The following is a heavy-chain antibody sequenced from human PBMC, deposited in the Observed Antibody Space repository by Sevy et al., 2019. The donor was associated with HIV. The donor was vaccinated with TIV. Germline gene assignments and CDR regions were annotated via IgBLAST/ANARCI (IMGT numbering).Heavy chain of an antibody. D-gene: IGHD6-25*01. Sequence: GGSLRLSCAASGFTLNSYWMSWVRQAPGKGLEWVANIKQDGSVKYYVDSVKGRFTISRDNARNLVYLQMIGLTAEDTALYYCVRAIAADASLWGQGTLVTVSS. J-gene: IGHJ4*02. V-gene: IGHV3-7*01. CDR2: IKQDGSVK. CDR3: VRAIAADASL. CDR1: GFTLNSYW.